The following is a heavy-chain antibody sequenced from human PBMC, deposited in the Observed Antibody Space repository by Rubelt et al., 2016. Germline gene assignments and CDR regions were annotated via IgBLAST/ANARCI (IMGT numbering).Heavy chain of an antibody. CDR3: AGARFCSGGSCWD. J-gene: IGHJ4*02. Sequence: QVQLVQSGAEVKKPGASVKVSYKASGYTFTGYYLHLLRQAPGQGLEWMGIIHPSGGSTSYAQQFQDRVTMTRDTSTSTVYMELSSLRSEDTAVYYCAGARFCSGGSCWDWGQGTLVTVSS. V-gene: IGHV1-46*03. CDR1: GYTFTGYY. CDR2: IHPSGGST. D-gene: IGHD2-15*01.